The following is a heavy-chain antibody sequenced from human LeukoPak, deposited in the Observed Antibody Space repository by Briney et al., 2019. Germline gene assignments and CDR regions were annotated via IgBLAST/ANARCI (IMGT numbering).Heavy chain of an antibody. Sequence: GGSLRLSCAASGFTFSSYWMSWVRQAPGKGLEWVDNINQDGSGEYYVDSVKGRFTISRDNAKNSVSLQMNSLRAEDTTMYYCARKVGKYRGWYHYWGQGTLVTVSS. CDR3: ARKVGKYRGWYHY. V-gene: IGHV3-7*01. CDR2: INQDGSGE. D-gene: IGHD6-19*01. CDR1: GFTFSSYW. J-gene: IGHJ4*02.